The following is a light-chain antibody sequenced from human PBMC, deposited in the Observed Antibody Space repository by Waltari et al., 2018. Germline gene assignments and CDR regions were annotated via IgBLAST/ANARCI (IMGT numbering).Light chain of an antibody. J-gene: IGKJ1*01. CDR2: GVF. CDR3: QQTYKTPQT. Sequence: DIQLTQSPSSLSASVGDRITITCRASETITKYLNWYHQKPGKAPKLLIYGVFSLHSGVSKRFSGSGSGTDFTLTIGSLQPEDFGTFYCQQTYKTPQTFGQGTKV. CDR1: ETITKY. V-gene: IGKV1-39*01.